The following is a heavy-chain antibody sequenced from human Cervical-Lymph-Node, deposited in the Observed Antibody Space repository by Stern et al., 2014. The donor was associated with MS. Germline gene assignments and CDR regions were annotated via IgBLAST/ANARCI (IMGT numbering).Heavy chain of an antibody. J-gene: IGHJ4*02. Sequence: QVQLQASGPGLVQPSQTLSLTCTVSGAPMSSGRYYWSWIRQTAGKGLEWIALISPTDTPTSTPPLKSRVPMSVNTSKKHFSLKLPSVTAADTAVYYCARARGQTLFDYWGQGTPVIVSS. CDR2: ISPTDTP. CDR1: GAPMSSGRYY. CDR3: ARARGQTLFDY. V-gene: IGHV4-61*02.